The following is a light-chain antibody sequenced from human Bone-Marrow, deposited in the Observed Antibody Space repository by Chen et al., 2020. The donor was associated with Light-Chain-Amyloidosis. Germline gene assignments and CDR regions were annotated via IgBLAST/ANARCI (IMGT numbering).Light chain of an antibody. Sequence: QSALTQPASVSGSPGQSITISCTGTGNDVGGYNLVSWYQQHPGKAPKLIIYEGTQRPSGISDRFSGAKSANTASLTISGLQAEDESDFYCCSYSGRTTFVLFGGGTKLPVL. CDR1: GNDVGGYNL. J-gene: IGLJ2*01. CDR2: EGT. CDR3: CSYSGRTTFVL. V-gene: IGLV2-23*03.